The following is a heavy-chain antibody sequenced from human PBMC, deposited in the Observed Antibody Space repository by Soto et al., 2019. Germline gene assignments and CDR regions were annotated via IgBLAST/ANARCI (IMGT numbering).Heavy chain of an antibody. J-gene: IGHJ6*02. V-gene: IGHV1-18*01. Sequence: ASVKVSCKASVYTFTSYVISWVRQAPGQGLEWMGWISAYNGNTNYAQKLQGRVTMTTDTSTSTAYMELRSLRSDDTAVYYCARVSDYGDPDYYYGMDVWGQGTTVTVSS. D-gene: IGHD4-17*01. CDR2: ISAYNGNT. CDR3: ARVSDYGDPDYYYGMDV. CDR1: VYTFTSYV.